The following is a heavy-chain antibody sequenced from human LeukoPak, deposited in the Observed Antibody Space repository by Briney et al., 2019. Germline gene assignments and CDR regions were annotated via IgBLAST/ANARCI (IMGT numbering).Heavy chain of an antibody. CDR2: ISAYNGNT. CDR1: GYTFTSYD. Sequence: ASVKVSCKASGYTFTSYDINWVRQAPGQGLEWMGWISAYNGNTNYAQKLQGRVTMTTDTSTSTAYMELSSLRSEDTAVYYCARVPDTAMVGGYYYDSSGYSHGYYFDYWGQGTLVTVSS. CDR3: ARVPDTAMVGGYYYDSSGYSHGYYFDY. D-gene: IGHD3-22*01. J-gene: IGHJ4*02. V-gene: IGHV1-18*01.